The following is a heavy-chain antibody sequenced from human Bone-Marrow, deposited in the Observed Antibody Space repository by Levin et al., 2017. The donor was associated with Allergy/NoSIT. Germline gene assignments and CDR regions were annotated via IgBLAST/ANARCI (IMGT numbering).Heavy chain of an antibody. CDR1: VDSLSTNVVA. D-gene: IGHD2-2*01. CDR3: ARGRVSAFDD. V-gene: IGHV6-1*01. CDR2: TYSRSRWSN. J-gene: IGHJ4*02. Sequence: SETLSLTCAISVDSLSTNVVAWNWLRQSPSRGLAWLGRTYSRSRWSNDSAVSVKSIITIYPDTSKNKFYLLLTSVTPEDPAVYDCARGRVSAFDDGGQGTRVTVSS.